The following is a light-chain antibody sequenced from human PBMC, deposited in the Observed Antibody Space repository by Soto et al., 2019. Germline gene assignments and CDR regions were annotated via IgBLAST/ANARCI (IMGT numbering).Light chain of an antibody. CDR3: CSYTSTSTYV. Sequence: QSALTQPASVSGSPGQSITISCTGASSDVGAFNYVSWSQQHPGKAPKLMIFDVSNRPSGVSNRFSGSKSGNTASLTISGLQAEDEADYYCCSYTSTSTYVFGTGTKLTVL. CDR1: SSDVGAFNY. V-gene: IGLV2-14*03. J-gene: IGLJ1*01. CDR2: DVS.